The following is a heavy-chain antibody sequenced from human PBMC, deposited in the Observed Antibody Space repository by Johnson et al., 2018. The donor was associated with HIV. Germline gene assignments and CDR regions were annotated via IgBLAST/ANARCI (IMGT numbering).Heavy chain of an antibody. CDR2: IWYYGSNK. J-gene: IGHJ3*02. D-gene: IGHD3-10*01. CDR1: GFTFSSYG. CDR3: AKVDGSGTWGAFDI. V-gene: IGHV3-33*06. Sequence: VQLVESGGGVVQPGGSLRLSCAASGFTFSSYGMHWVRQAPGKGLEWVAVIWYYGSNKYYADSVKGRFTISRDNSKNTLYLQMNSLRAEDTAVYYCAKVDGSGTWGAFDIWGQGTMVTVSS.